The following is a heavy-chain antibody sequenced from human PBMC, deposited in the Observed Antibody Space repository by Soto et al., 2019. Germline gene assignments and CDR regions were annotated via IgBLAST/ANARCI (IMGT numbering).Heavy chain of an antibody. D-gene: IGHD3-3*01. CDR1: GGTFSSYA. CDR2: IIPIFGTA. V-gene: IGHV1-69*13. Sequence: GASVKVSCKASGGTFSSYAISWVRQAPGQGLEWMGGIIPIFGTANYAQKFQGRVTITADESTSTAYMELSSLRSEDTAVYYCARSPGVFGVVKTGYFDYWGQGTLVTVSS. CDR3: ARSPGVFGVVKTGYFDY. J-gene: IGHJ4*02.